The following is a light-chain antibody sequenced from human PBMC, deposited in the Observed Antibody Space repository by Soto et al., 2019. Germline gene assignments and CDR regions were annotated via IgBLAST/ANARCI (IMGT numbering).Light chain of an antibody. V-gene: IGKV1-8*01. J-gene: IGKJ1*01. Sequence: AIRMTQSPSSLSASTGDRVTITCRASQGIGGLAWYQVKPGKAPKLLMFAASTLQRGVPSRFSGSGSGTDFPLTISYLQSEDFATYYCQQYYAYPRTFGQGTKVDIK. CDR2: AAS. CDR1: QGIGG. CDR3: QQYYAYPRT.